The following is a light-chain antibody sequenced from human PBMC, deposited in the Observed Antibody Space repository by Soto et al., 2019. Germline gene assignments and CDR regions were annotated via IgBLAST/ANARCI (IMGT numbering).Light chain of an antibody. Sequence: QSALTQPASVSGSPGQSITISCTGTSRDFGGYNYVSWYQQHPGKAPKLMIYDVSNRPSGVSNRFSGSKSGNTASLTISGLQAEDEADYYCSSYTSSSTPLVFGTGTKVT. CDR3: SSYTSSSTPLV. V-gene: IGLV2-14*01. CDR1: SRDFGGYNY. J-gene: IGLJ1*01. CDR2: DVS.